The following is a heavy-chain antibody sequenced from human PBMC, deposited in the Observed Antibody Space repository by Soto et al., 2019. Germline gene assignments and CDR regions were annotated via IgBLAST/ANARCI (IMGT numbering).Heavy chain of an antibody. CDR3: ASHFTGVRVLGASPPGGDNYGWDV. Sequence: QVQLVQSGAEVKKPGSSVKVSCKASGGTFSRYTISWVRQAPGQGLEWMGRIIPILDIPNYAQNFQGRVTITADKATRTAYLELSSLRSDDTAVYYCASHFTGVRVLGASPPGGDNYGWDVWGQGTTVTVSS. V-gene: IGHV1-69*02. CDR1: GGTFSRYT. D-gene: IGHD3-16*01. CDR2: IIPILDIP. J-gene: IGHJ6*02.